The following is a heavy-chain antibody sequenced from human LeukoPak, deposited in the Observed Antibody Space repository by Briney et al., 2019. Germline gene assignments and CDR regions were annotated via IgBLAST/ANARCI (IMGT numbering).Heavy chain of an antibody. CDR1: GGTFSSYA. V-gene: IGHV1-69*05. Sequence: SVKVSCKASGGTFSSYAISWVRQAPGQGREWMGGIIPIFGTANYAQKFQGRVTITTDESTSTAYMELSSLRSEDTAVYYCARGPGIAAAGIFDYWGQGTLVTVSS. CDR3: ARGPGIAAAGIFDY. J-gene: IGHJ4*02. CDR2: IIPIFGTA. D-gene: IGHD6-13*01.